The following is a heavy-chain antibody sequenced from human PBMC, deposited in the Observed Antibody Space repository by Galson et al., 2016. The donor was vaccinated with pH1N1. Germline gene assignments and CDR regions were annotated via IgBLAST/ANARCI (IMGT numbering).Heavy chain of an antibody. D-gene: IGHD3-10*01. V-gene: IGHV5-51*01. J-gene: IGHJ6*02. CDR1: GYSFTNYW. CDR2: IYPSDSDT. CDR3: ARGSGSPDSYYYYGMDV. Sequence: QSGAEVKKPGKSLKISCKGSGYSFTNYWIGWVRQMPGKGLEWMGIIYPSDSDTRYSPSFPGQVTISADKSISTAYLQWSSLKASDTAIYYCARGSGSPDSYYYYGMDVWGQGTTVTVSS.